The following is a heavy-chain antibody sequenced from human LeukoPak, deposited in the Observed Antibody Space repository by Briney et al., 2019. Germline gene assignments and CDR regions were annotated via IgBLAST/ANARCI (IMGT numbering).Heavy chain of an antibody. J-gene: IGHJ4*02. D-gene: IGHD4/OR15-4a*01. Sequence: GGSLRLSCAASGFTFSSYGMHWVRQAPGKGLEWVAVISYDGSNKYYADSVKGRFTISRDNSKSTLYLQMNSLRVEDTAVYYCAKAGLVRGGALDSWGQGTLVTVSS. CDR2: ISYDGSNK. CDR3: AKAGLVRGGALDS. V-gene: IGHV3-30*18. CDR1: GFTFSSYG.